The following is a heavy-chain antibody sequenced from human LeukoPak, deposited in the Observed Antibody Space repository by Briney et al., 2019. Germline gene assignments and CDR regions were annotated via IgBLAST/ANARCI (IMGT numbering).Heavy chain of an antibody. D-gene: IGHD6-13*01. CDR3: ARGSSSWYGGDYYYYMDV. J-gene: IGHJ6*03. CDR2: ISAYNGNT. CDR1: GYTFTSYG. Sequence: ASVKVSCKASGYTFTSYGISWVRRAPGQGLEWMGWISAYNGNTNYAQKLQGRVTMTTDTSTSTAYMELRSLRSDDTAVYYCARGSSSWYGGDYYYYMDVWGKGTTVTVSS. V-gene: IGHV1-18*01.